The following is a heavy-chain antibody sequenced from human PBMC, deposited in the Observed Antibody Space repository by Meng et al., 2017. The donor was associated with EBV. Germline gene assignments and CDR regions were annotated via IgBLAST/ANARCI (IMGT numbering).Heavy chain of an antibody. CDR3: ARAGISIFWQHWFDP. Sequence: VRLVGVGGGFVRPGGSLRLSCAATGFTFDDYGMNWVRQVPGKGLEWVAGINWNGENTGYVDSVKGRFTISRDNAKNFLYLQMDSLRAEDTAFYHCARAGISIFWQHWFDPWGQGTLVTVSS. CDR2: INWNGENT. CDR1: GFTFDDYG. V-gene: IGHV3-20*01. D-gene: IGHD3-3*01. J-gene: IGHJ5*02.